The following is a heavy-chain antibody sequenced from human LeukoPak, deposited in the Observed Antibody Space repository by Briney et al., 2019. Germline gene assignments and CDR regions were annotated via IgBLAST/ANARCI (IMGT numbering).Heavy chain of an antibody. Sequence: KPSETLSLTCAVAGESFSDYYWTWIRQSPLKWLEWIGEINHSGRTYYNPSLKSRVTISVDTSKNQFSLMLTSMTAADAAVYYCARAQVLWFGKLSVPQSFDHWGQGTLVTVSS. CDR2: INHSGRT. CDR3: ARAQVLWFGKLSVPQSFDH. V-gene: IGHV4-34*01. CDR1: GESFSDYY. J-gene: IGHJ4*02. D-gene: IGHD3-10*01.